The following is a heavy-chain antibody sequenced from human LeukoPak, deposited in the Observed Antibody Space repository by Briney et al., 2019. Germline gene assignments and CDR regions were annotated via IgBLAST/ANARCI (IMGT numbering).Heavy chain of an antibody. CDR2: IKENGNEQ. CDR1: GFLFTSYW. CDR3: ARGPGDYDASDI. J-gene: IGHJ3*02. Sequence: GGSLRLSCEASGFLFTSYWISWVRQAPGKGPEWVAHIKENGNEQYYADSVKGRFTISRDNVKQSLCLQMNNLRVEDTAVYYCARGPGDYDASDIWGQGTMVTVSS. V-gene: IGHV3-7*01. D-gene: IGHD4-11*01.